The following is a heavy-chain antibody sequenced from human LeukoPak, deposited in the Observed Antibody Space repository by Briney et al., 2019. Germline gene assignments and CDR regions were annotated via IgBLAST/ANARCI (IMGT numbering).Heavy chain of an antibody. V-gene: IGHV4-34*01. J-gene: IGHJ3*02. D-gene: IGHD3-10*01. CDR1: GGSFSGYY. CDR3: ARGKGGVRGVTKAFDI. Sequence: SETLSLTCAVYGGSFSGYYWSWIRQPPGKGLEWIGEINHSGSTNYNPSLKSRVTISVDTSKNQFSLKLSSVTAADTAVYYCARGKGGVRGVTKAFDIWGQGTMVTVSS. CDR2: INHSGST.